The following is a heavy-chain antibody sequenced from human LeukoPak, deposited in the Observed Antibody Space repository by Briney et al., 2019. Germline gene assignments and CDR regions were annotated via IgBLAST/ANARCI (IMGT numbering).Heavy chain of an antibody. CDR3: VRVPAYSSAGGFDY. V-gene: IGHV4-59*02. D-gene: IGHD3-22*01. Sequence: SETLSLTCTVSGGSVSSYYWGWIRQPPGKGLEWIGYVYYSRSTNYNSSLKSRVTISIDTSKNQFFLKLSSVTAADTAVYYCVRVPAYSSAGGFDYWGQGTLVTVSS. J-gene: IGHJ4*02. CDR2: VYYSRST. CDR1: GGSVSSYY.